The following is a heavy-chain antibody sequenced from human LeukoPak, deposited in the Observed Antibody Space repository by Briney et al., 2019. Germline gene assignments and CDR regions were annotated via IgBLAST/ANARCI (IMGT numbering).Heavy chain of an antibody. D-gene: IGHD1-7*01. CDR1: GVSLRGYY. CDR2: ISHEGDS. CDR3: ARGRNYVSDYYFDV. J-gene: IGHJ6*03. V-gene: IGHV4-34*01. Sequence: SETLSLTCAVYGVSLRGYYWSWIRQSPEKGLEWIGEISHEGDSIYNPSFKSRVTLSVDMSKNQFSLKLRSVTAADTAVYYCARGRNYVSDYYFDVWGKGTTVIVSS.